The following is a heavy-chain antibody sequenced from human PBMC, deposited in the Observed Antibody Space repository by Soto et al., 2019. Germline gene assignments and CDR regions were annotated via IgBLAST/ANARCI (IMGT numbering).Heavy chain of an antibody. CDR2: INHSGST. V-gene: IGHV4-34*01. CDR1: GGSFSGYY. D-gene: IGHD2-2*01. Sequence: QVQLQQWGAGLLKPSETLSLTCAVYGGSFSGYYWSWIRQPPGKGLEWIGEINHSGSTNYNPSLESRVTISVDTSKNQFSLKLSSVTAADTAVYYCARLGCSSTSCSPFDYWGQGTLVTVSS. J-gene: IGHJ4*02. CDR3: ARLGCSSTSCSPFDY.